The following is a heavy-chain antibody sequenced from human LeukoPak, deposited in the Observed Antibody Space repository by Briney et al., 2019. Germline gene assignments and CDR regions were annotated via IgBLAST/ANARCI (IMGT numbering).Heavy chain of an antibody. V-gene: IGHV4-34*01. CDR2: INHSGST. Sequence: GSLRLSCAASGFTFNTYSMNWIRQPPGKGLEWIGEINHSGSTNYNPSLKSRVTISVDTSKNQFSLKLSSVTAADTAVYYCAREGDYGSGSYSYWGQGTLVTVSS. CDR3: AREGDYGSGSYSY. J-gene: IGHJ4*02. CDR1: GFTFNTYS. D-gene: IGHD3-10*01.